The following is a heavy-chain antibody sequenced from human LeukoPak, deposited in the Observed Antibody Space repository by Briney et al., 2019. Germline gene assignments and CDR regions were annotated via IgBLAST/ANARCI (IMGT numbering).Heavy chain of an antibody. D-gene: IGHD3-22*01. CDR1: GGSFSGYY. CDR2: INHSGST. Sequence: SETLSLTCAVYGGSFSGYYWSWIRQPPGKGLEWIGEINHSGSTNYNSSLKSRVTISVDTSKNQFSLKLSSVTAADTAVYYCARLKPARYYYDSSGPDYWGQGTLVTVSS. V-gene: IGHV4-34*01. CDR3: ARLKPARYYYDSSGPDY. J-gene: IGHJ4*02.